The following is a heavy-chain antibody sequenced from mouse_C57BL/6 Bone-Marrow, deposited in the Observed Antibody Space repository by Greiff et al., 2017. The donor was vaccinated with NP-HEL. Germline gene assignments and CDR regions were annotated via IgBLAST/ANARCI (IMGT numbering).Heavy chain of an antibody. CDR1: GFTFSSYA. V-gene: IGHV5-9-1*02. CDR3: TRAPYYGSSNYYAMDY. J-gene: IGHJ4*01. D-gene: IGHD1-1*01. CDR2: ISSGGDYI. Sequence: EVQLVESGEGLVKPGGSLKLSCAASGFTFSSYAMSWVRQTPEKRLEWVAYISSGGDYIYYADTVKGRFTISRDNARNTLYLQMSSLKSEDTAMYYCTRAPYYGSSNYYAMDYWGQGTSVTVSS.